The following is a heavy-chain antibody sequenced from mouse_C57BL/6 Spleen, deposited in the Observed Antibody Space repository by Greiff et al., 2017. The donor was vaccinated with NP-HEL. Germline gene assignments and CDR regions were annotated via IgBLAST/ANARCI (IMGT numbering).Heavy chain of an antibody. D-gene: IGHD2-3*01. Sequence: QVQLQQPGAELVKPGASVKLSCKASGYTFTSYWMQWVKQRPGQGLEWIGEIDPSDSYTNYNQKFKGKATLTVDTSSSTAYMQLSSLTSEDSAVYYCARWEGDGYYWFAYWGQGTLVTVSA. CDR1: GYTFTSYW. V-gene: IGHV1-50*01. CDR3: ARWEGDGYYWFAY. CDR2: IDPSDSYT. J-gene: IGHJ3*01.